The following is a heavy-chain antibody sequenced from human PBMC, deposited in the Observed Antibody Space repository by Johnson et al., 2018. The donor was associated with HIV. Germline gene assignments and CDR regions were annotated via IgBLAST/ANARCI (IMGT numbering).Heavy chain of an antibody. D-gene: IGHD6-25*01. CDR1: GFTFSTYD. Sequence: MLLVESGGGLVQPGGSLRLSCAASGFTFSTYDMHWVRQVTGKGLEWVSGITTAGDTYYPGSVKGRLTIFRYNSKNTLHLQMNSLRPEDTAAYYCATIAAHGAAFDSWGQGTMVTVSS. CDR2: ITTAGDT. V-gene: IGHV3-13*01. J-gene: IGHJ3*02. CDR3: ATIAAHGAAFDS.